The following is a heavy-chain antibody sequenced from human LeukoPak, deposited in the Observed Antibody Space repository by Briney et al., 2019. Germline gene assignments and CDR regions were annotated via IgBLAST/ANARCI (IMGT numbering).Heavy chain of an antibody. J-gene: IGHJ4*02. CDR1: GGSISSSSYY. Sequence: SETLPLTCTVSGGSISSSSYYWGWIRQPPGKGLEWIGSIYYSGSTYYNPSLKSRVTISVDTSKNQFSLKLSSVTAADTAVYYCASSPSIAVAGIDYWGQGALVTVSS. CDR2: IYYSGST. D-gene: IGHD6-19*01. CDR3: ASSPSIAVAGIDY. V-gene: IGHV4-39*01.